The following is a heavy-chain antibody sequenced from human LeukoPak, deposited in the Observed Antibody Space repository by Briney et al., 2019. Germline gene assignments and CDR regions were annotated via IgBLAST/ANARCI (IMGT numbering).Heavy chain of an antibody. V-gene: IGHV3-23*01. J-gene: IGHJ4*02. Sequence: PGGSLRLFCAASGFTLSSYAMSWVRQAPGKGLEWVSTISGSGSSTYYADSVKGRFTISRDNSKYTLYLQMDSLRAEDTAVYYCAKVFLSDWLIDSWGQGTLVTVSS. D-gene: IGHD3-9*01. CDR3: AKVFLSDWLIDS. CDR2: ISGSGSST. CDR1: GFTLSSYA.